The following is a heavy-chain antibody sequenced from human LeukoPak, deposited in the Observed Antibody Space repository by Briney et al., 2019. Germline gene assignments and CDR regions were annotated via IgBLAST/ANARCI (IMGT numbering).Heavy chain of an antibody. V-gene: IGHV4-30-2*01. CDR2: IYHSGST. CDR1: GGSISSGSHY. D-gene: IGHD4-17*01. Sequence: SSQTLSLTCVVSGGSISSGSHYWSWIRQPPGKGLEWIGYIYHSGSTSYCPSLKSRVTISVDRAKNQFSLTLSSVTAADTAVYYCARAFAFDDYGDPNAFDIWGQGTMVTVSS. J-gene: IGHJ3*02. CDR3: ARAFAFDDYGDPNAFDI.